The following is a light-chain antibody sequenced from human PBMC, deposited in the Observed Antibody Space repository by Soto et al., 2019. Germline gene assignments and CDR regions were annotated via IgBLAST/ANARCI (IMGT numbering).Light chain of an antibody. CDR1: SSDVGSYKY. CDR2: DVS. Sequence: QSALTQPASVSGSPGQSITISCTGTSSDVGSYKYVSWYQQHPGKAPKVMIYDVSNRPSGVSYRFSGSKSGNTASLTISGLQAEDEADYYCSSYTTSSTYVFGTGTKLTVL. V-gene: IGLV2-14*01. J-gene: IGLJ1*01. CDR3: SSYTTSSTYV.